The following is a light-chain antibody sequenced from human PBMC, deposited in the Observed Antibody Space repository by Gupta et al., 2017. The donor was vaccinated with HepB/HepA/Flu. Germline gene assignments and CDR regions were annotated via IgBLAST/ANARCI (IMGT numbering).Light chain of an antibody. CDR2: DAF. Sequence: EIVFTQPPATLSLSPGERATLSCRASYSVSSNLVWYQQKPGQAPRLLIYDAFNRAAGIPARFSGSGSGTDFTLTISSLEPEDFAVYYCQQHVSWPLTFGGGTKVEIK. CDR3: QQHVSWPLT. V-gene: IGKV3-11*01. CDR1: YSVSSN. J-gene: IGKJ4*01.